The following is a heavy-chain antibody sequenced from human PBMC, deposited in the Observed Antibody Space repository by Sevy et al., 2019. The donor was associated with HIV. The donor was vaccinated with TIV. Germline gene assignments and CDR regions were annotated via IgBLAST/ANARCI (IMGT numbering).Heavy chain of an antibody. CDR1: GGSFSNYY. CDR3: ASGRVDNYGPYGIDV. J-gene: IGHJ6*02. D-gene: IGHD3-16*01. CDR2: IVHSGTT. Sequence: SDTLSLTCAVYGGSFSNYYWSWIRQPPGKGLEWIGEIVHSGTTNYNPSLKSRVTISADTSKKQFSLKLSSVTAADTALYFCASGRVDNYGPYGIDVWGQGTTVTVSS. V-gene: IGHV4-34*12.